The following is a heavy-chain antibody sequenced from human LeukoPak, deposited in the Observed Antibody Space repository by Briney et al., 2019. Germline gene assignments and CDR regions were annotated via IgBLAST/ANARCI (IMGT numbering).Heavy chain of an antibody. V-gene: IGHV3-11*01. D-gene: IGHD3-22*01. CDR3: ARATYDSSAVDAFDI. J-gene: IGHJ3*02. Sequence: PGTSLRLSCAASGFTLRDYFMSKISQAPGKGLQWVAYTNTAGNTIYYADSMKGRFTISRDNAKNSLYLQMNTLRAEDTAVYYCARATYDSSAVDAFDIWGQGTMVTVSP. CDR2: TNTAGNTI. CDR1: GFTLRDYF.